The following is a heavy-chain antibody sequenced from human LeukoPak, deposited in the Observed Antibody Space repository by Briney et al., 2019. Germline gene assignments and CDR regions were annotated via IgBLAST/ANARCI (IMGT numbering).Heavy chain of an antibody. CDR2: ISSSGSTI. D-gene: IGHD6-19*01. V-gene: IGHV3-48*03. CDR3: ARDRGSGWYVDY. Sequence: GGSLRLSCAASGFAFSSYEMNWVRQAPGKGLEWVSYISSSGSTIYYADSVKGRFTISRDNAKNSLYLQMNSLRAEDTAVYYCARDRGSGWYVDYWGQGTLVTVSS. CDR1: GFAFSSYE. J-gene: IGHJ4*02.